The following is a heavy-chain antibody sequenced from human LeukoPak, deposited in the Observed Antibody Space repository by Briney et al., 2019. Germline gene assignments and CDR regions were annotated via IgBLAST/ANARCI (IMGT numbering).Heavy chain of an antibody. D-gene: IGHD3-3*01. Sequence: PGRSLRLSCAASGFTFSSYAMHWVRQAPGKGLEWVAVISYDGSNKYYADSVKGRFTISRDNSKNTLYLQMNSLRAEDTAVYYCARAGGFWSGHGMDVWGQGATVTVSS. V-gene: IGHV3-30-3*01. CDR2: ISYDGSNK. J-gene: IGHJ6*02. CDR3: ARAGGFWSGHGMDV. CDR1: GFTFSSYA.